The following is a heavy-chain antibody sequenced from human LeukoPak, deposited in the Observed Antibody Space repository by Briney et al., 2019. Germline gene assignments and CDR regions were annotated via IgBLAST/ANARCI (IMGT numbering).Heavy chain of an antibody. CDR2: INPNSGGT. CDR3: ARGGYSYGYLNYFDY. V-gene: IGHV1-2*06. J-gene: IGHJ4*02. Sequence: ASVKVSCKASGYTFTGYYMHWVRQAPGQGLEWMGRINPNSGGTNYAQKFQGRVTITRDTSISTAYMELSRLRSDDTAVYYCARGGYSYGYLNYFDYWGQGTLVTVCS. CDR1: GYTFTGYY. D-gene: IGHD5-18*01.